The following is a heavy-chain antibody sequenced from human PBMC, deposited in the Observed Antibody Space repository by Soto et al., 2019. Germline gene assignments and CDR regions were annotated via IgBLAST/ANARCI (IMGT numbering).Heavy chain of an antibody. D-gene: IGHD4-4*01. V-gene: IGHV3-72*01. CDR3: SRAGILTTPYYFDY. CDR1: GFTFSDHY. J-gene: IGHJ4*02. CDR2: IRNKANSYTT. Sequence: GGSLRLSCAASGFTFSDHYMDWVRQAPGKGLEWVGRIRNKANSYTTEYAASVKGRFTISRDDSQSSLYLQMNSLKTEDTAVYYCSRAGILTTPYYFDYWGQGTLITVSS.